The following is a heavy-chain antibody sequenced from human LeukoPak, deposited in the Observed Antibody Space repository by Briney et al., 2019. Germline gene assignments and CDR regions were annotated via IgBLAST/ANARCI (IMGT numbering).Heavy chain of an antibody. CDR1: GYTFTAYY. J-gene: IGHJ3*02. CDR2: INPNSGGT. CDR3: ARAPASYAFDI. Sequence: ASVKVSCKASGYTFTAYYIHCVRQAPGQGLECMGWINPNSGGTDYTQKFQGRVTMTRDTSISTAYMELSRLRSDDTAVYYCARAPASYAFDIWGQGTLVTVSS. V-gene: IGHV1-2*02.